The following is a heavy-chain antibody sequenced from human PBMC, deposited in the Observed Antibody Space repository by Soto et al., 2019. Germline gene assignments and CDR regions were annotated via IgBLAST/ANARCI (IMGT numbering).Heavy chain of an antibody. J-gene: IGHJ6*03. V-gene: IGHV3-66*01. CDR1: GFTFRTSA. D-gene: IGHD3-10*01. CDR2: INSDDSK. CDR3: ARDRYYGSGFVGVYYYYYMDV. Sequence: PGGSLRLSCAASGFTFRTSAMSWVRRAPGKGLEWVSGINSDDSKHYIASVRGRFTISRDNSKNTLYLQMNSLRAEDTAVYYCARDRYYGSGFVGVYYYYYMDVWGKGTTVTVSS.